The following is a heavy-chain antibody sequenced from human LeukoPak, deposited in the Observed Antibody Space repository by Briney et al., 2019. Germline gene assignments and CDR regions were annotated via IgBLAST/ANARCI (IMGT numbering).Heavy chain of an antibody. Sequence: ASVKVSCKASGYTLTSYAMHWVRQAPGQRLEWMGWINAGNGNTKYSQKFQGRVTITRDTSASTAYMELSSLRSEDTAVYYCARDPGYGYPNFDYWGQGTLITVSS. CDR1: GYTLTSYA. CDR2: INAGNGNT. D-gene: IGHD5-18*01. CDR3: ARDPGYGYPNFDY. V-gene: IGHV1-3*01. J-gene: IGHJ4*02.